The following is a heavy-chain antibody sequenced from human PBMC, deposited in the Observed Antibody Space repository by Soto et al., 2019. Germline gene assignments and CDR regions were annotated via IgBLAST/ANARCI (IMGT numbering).Heavy chain of an antibody. J-gene: IGHJ6*02. CDR2: IYWDGDE. V-gene: IGHV2-5*02. D-gene: IGHD2-15*01. CDR3: AHKGGRGAAMDV. CDR1: GFSVSTSGVG. Sequence: QITLKESGPTLVKPTQTLTLTCTFSGFSVSTSGVGGAWIRQPPGNALEWLALIYWDGDERYSPFLQSRVTITKDTTKNQVVLTMTNMDPVDTATYYCAHKGGRGAAMDVWGQGTTVTVSS.